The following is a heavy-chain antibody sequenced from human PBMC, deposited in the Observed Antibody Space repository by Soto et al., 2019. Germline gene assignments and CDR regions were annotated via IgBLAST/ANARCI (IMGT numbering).Heavy chain of an antibody. D-gene: IGHD5-12*01. J-gene: IGHJ4*02. Sequence: GASVKVSCKASGGTFSSYAISWVRQAPGQGLEWMGGIIPIFGTANYAQKFQGRVTITADESTSTAYMELSSLRSEDTAVYYCARDPGYGGNLYYFDYWGQGTLVTVSS. CDR3: ARDPGYGGNLYYFDY. CDR1: GGTFSSYA. CDR2: IIPIFGTA. V-gene: IGHV1-69*13.